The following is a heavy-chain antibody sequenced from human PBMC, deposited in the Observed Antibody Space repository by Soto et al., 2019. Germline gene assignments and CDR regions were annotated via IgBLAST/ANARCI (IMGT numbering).Heavy chain of an antibody. D-gene: IGHD6-6*01. CDR1: GGTFSSYA. Sequence: SVKVSCKASGGTFSSYAISWVRQAPGQGLEWVGGIIPIFGTANYAQKFQGRVTITADKSTSTAYMELSSLRSEDTAVYYCARGRYSSSSGGLYYYYGMDVWGQGTTVTVSS. CDR3: ARGRYSSSSGGLYYYYGMDV. CDR2: IIPIFGTA. J-gene: IGHJ6*02. V-gene: IGHV1-69*06.